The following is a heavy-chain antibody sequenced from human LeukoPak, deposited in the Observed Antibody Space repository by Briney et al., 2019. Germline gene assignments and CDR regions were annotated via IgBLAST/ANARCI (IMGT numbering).Heavy chain of an antibody. Sequence: GESLKISCKGSGYSFSSYWIGWVRQMPGKGLVWMGIIYAGDSDTRYSPSFQGQVTISADKSISTAYLQWSSLKASDTAMYYCARPHYDVLTGYELYYFDYWGQGTLVTVSS. CDR3: ARPHYDVLTGYELYYFDY. J-gene: IGHJ4*02. CDR1: GYSFSSYW. CDR2: IYAGDSDT. D-gene: IGHD3-9*01. V-gene: IGHV5-51*01.